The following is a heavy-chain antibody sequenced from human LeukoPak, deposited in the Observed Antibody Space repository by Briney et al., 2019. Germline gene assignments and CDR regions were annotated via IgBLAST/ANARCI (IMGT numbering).Heavy chain of an antibody. J-gene: IGHJ3*02. CDR2: INPNSGGT. CDR3: ARLAMIVVLYDAFDI. Sequence: GDSVKVSCKASGYTFTSYGISWVRQAPGQGLEWMGWINPNSGGTNYAQKFQGRVTMTRDTSISTAYMELSRLRSDDTAVYYCARLAMIVVLYDAFDIWGQGTMVTVSS. D-gene: IGHD3-22*01. CDR1: GYTFTSYG. V-gene: IGHV1-2*02.